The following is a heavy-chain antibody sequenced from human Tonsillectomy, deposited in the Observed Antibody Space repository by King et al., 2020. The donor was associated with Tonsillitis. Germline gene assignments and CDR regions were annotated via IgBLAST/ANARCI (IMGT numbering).Heavy chain of an antibody. CDR1: WFTVSSSY. J-gene: IGHJ3*02. D-gene: IGHD1-26*01. CDR3: ARGGAGTAFDM. CDR2: IYSGGDT. V-gene: IGHV3-53*01. Sequence: QLVQSGGGLIQPGGSLRLSCAASWFTVSSSYMSWVRQAPGKGLDWVSAIYSGGDTYYSDSVKGRFTISRDNFKKTLAFQMNSLRTEDTAVYYCARGGAGTAFDMWGQGTMVTVS.